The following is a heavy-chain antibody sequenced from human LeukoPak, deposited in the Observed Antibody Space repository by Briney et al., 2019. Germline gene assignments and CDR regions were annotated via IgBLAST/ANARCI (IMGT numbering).Heavy chain of an antibody. CDR1: GGSISSYY. CDR2: IYYSGST. D-gene: IGHD3-9*01. Sequence: SETLSLTCTVSGGSISSYYWSWIRQPPGKGLEWIGYIYYSGSTNYNPSLKSRVTISVDTSKNQFSLKLSSVTAADTAVYYCARALQYYDILTAYPGMDVWGQGTTVTVSS. J-gene: IGHJ6*02. CDR3: ARALQYYDILTAYPGMDV. V-gene: IGHV4-59*01.